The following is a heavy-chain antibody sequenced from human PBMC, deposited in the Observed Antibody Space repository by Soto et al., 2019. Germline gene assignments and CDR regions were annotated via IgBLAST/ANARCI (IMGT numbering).Heavy chain of an antibody. CDR1: GFTFSSYG. Sequence: HVQLVESGGGVVQPGRSLRLSCAASGFTFSSYGMHWVRQAPGKGLEWVAVISYDGSNTYYGDTVTGRFTISRHTSKNTLSLQMNSLRAEDTAVYYCAKDGDLYSSGWYAPSLDYWGPGTLVSVSS. CDR3: AKDGDLYSSGWYAPSLDY. D-gene: IGHD6-19*01. CDR2: ISYDGSNT. V-gene: IGHV3-30*18. J-gene: IGHJ4*02.